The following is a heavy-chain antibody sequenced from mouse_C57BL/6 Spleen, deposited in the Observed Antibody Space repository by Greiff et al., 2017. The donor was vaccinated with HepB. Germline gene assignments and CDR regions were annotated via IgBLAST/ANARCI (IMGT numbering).Heavy chain of an antibody. V-gene: IGHV1-19*01. CDR1: GYTFTDYY. CDR3: SRGINGYGAMDY. D-gene: IGHD2-2*01. CDR2: INPYNGGT. Sequence: VQLQQSGPVLVKPGASVKMSCKASGYTFTDYYMNWVKQSHGKSLEWIGVINPYNGGTSYNQKFKGKATLTVDKSSSTAYMELNSLTSEDAAVYYCSRGINGYGAMDYWGQGTSVTVSS. J-gene: IGHJ4*01.